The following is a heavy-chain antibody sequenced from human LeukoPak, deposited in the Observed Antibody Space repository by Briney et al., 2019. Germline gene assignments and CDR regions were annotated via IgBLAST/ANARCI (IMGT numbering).Heavy chain of an antibody. CDR3: ARDLCDSASCPNNWIDP. D-gene: IGHD2-2*01. J-gene: IGHJ5*02. Sequence: GGSLRLSCAASGFTFGSYWMTWVRQAPGKGLEWVASVKLDGSEKYYVDSVKGRFTMSRDNAKNSLYLQMNSLRVEDTAVYYCARDLCDSASCPNNWIDPWGQGTLVTVSS. V-gene: IGHV3-7*01. CDR2: VKLDGSEK. CDR1: GFTFGSYW.